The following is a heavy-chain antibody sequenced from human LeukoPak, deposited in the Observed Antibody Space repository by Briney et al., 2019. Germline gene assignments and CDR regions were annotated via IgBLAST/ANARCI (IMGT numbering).Heavy chain of an antibody. D-gene: IGHD3-3*01. V-gene: IGHV1-69*05. CDR2: IIPIFGTA. CDR3: AVGDFWSGYYPPPGYYYYYMDV. Sequence: GTSVKVSCKASGGTFSSYAISWVRQAPRQGLEWMGRIIPIFGTANYAQKFQGRVTITTDESTSTAYMELSSLSSEDTAVYYCAVGDFWSGYYPPPGYYYYYMDVWGKGTTVTVSS. J-gene: IGHJ6*03. CDR1: GGTFSSYA.